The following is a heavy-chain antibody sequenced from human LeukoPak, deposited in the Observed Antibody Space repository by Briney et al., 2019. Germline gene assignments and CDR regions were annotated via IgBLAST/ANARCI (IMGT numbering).Heavy chain of an antibody. CDR2: IYYSGST. V-gene: IGHV4-30-4*01. Sequence: GWVRXXPXRGVEWIGYIYYSGSTSYTPSLTTRVTISVHTSKNQFSLKLSSVTAAHTPVYYCARRAASYYYDSSGYGGYFDLWGRGTLVTVSS. CDR3: ARRAASYYYDSSGYGGYFDL. J-gene: IGHJ2*01. D-gene: IGHD3-22*01.